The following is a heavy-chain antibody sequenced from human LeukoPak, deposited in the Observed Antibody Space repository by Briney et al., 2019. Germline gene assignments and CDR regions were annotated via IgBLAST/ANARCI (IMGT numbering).Heavy chain of an antibody. CDR2: ISYDGSNK. D-gene: IGHD3-10*01. Sequence: GGSMRLSCAASGFTFSSYAMHWVRQAPGKGLEWVAVISYDGSNKYYADSVKGRFTISRDNSKNTLYLQMNSLRAEDTAVYYCARDVALWFGELSYYFDYWGQGTLVTVSS. J-gene: IGHJ4*02. CDR1: GFTFSSYA. CDR3: ARDVALWFGELSYYFDY. V-gene: IGHV3-30*04.